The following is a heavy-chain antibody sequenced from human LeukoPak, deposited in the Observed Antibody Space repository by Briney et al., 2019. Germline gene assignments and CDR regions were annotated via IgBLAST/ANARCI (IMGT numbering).Heavy chain of an antibody. Sequence: PSETLSLTCAVYGGSFSGYYWSWIRQPPGKGLEWIGEINHSGSTNYNPSLKSRVTISVDTSKDQFSLKLSSVTAADTAVYYCARGTTVTTVSAFDIWGQGTMVTVSS. V-gene: IGHV4-34*01. D-gene: IGHD4-17*01. CDR1: GGSFSGYY. CDR3: ARGTTVTTVSAFDI. CDR2: INHSGST. J-gene: IGHJ3*02.